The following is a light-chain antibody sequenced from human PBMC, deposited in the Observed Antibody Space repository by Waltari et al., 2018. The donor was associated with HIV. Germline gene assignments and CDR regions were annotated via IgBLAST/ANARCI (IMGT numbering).Light chain of an antibody. Sequence: QSALTQPASVSGSPGQSITISCIGTSSDVGNYNLVSWYQQHPGKAPNLMIYEVSNRPSGVSNRVSGSKSGNTASLTISGLQADDEADYYCCSYATSSTSLYVFGTGTKVTVL. V-gene: IGLV2-23*02. CDR2: EVS. CDR3: CSYATSSTSLYV. CDR1: SSDVGNYNL. J-gene: IGLJ1*01.